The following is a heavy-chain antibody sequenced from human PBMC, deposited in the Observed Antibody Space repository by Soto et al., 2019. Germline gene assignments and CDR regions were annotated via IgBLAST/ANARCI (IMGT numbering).Heavy chain of an antibody. Sequence: EVQLVESGGGLVQPGRSLRLSCVAAGFTFDDYAMHWVRQVPGEGLEWVSGISWISGRLDYADSVQGRFTISRDNAKNSLYLQMNSRRPEDTGLYFCVKDLGGSHWGGHFDSWGQGALVTVSS. V-gene: IGHV3-9*01. D-gene: IGHD1-26*01. CDR3: VKDLGGSHWGGHFDS. J-gene: IGHJ4*02. CDR1: GFTFDDYA. CDR2: ISWISGRL.